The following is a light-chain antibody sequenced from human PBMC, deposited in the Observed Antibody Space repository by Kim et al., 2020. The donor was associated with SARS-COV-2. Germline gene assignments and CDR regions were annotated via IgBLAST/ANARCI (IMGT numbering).Light chain of an antibody. Sequence: DIQMTQSPSTLSASVGDRVTITCRASQSVSTWLAWYQQKPGQAPKLLISQASSLEIGVPSRFGASGSGTEFTLTVSGLEPDDFATHYCQHYAVYPYTCGPGIKLEI. CDR2: QAS. J-gene: IGKJ2*01. V-gene: IGKV1-5*03. CDR1: QSVSTW. CDR3: QHYAVYPYT.